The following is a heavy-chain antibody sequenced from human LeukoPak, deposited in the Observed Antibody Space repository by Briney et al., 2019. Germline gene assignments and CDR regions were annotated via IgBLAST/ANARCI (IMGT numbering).Heavy chain of an antibody. CDR2: ITGSGVGT. CDR3: AKDQAGAGLLAFDL. CDR1: GITFSSYA. D-gene: IGHD6-19*01. J-gene: IGHJ3*01. Sequence: QPGGSLRLSCVASGITFSSYAMRWVRQAPGKGLELVSAITGSGVGTRYADSVKGRCSISRDNSKSTLYLQMDSLRVEDTAIYYCAKDQAGAGLLAFDLWGQGTSVIVSS. V-gene: IGHV3-23*01.